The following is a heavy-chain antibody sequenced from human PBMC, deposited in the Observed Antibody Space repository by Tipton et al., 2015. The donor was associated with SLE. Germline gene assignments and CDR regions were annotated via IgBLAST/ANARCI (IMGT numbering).Heavy chain of an antibody. J-gene: IGHJ1*01. CDR1: GFPFQTFG. CDR3: SIAVYDSTPRFGS. D-gene: IGHD3-3*01. CDR2: IGYAGRQI. V-gene: IGHV3-30*02. Sequence: SLRLSCVASGFPFQTFGMHWVRQAPGKGLEWVARIGYAGRQISYADSVMGRFTVSRDNSKNTLYLQMDSLTNEDTAKYFCSIAVYDSTPRFGSRGQGTLVTVSS.